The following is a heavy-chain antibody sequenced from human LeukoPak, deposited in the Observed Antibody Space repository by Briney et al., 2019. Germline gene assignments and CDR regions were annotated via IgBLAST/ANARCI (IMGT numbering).Heavy chain of an antibody. D-gene: IGHD5-24*01. V-gene: IGHV4-39*01. CDR2: VSHDGIT. J-gene: IGHJ3*02. CDR1: GGSINSALYY. CDR3: ARARRGDAFDI. Sequence: SETLSLTCTVSGGSINSALYYWAWIRQTPEQQLEWIGSVSHDGITKYSPSLGGRVSLSADTSKNAFFMEVHSVTAADSAVYYCARARRGDAFDIWGQGTMVTVSS.